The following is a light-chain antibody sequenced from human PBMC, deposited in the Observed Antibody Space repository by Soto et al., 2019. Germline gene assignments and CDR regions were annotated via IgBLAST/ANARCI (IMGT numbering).Light chain of an antibody. CDR3: QQYGSSPLT. V-gene: IGKV3-20*01. J-gene: IGKJ4*01. Sequence: ELVLTQSPGTLSLSPGERVTLSCRASQTVNNNYLAWYQQIPGQAPRLLISGASGRATGTPDRFSGSASGTDFTLTISRLEPEDFAVYYCQQYGSSPLTFGGGTKVDIK. CDR1: QTVNNNY. CDR2: GAS.